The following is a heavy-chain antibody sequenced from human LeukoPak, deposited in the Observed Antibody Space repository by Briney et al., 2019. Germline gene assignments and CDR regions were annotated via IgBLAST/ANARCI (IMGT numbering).Heavy chain of an antibody. J-gene: IGHJ4*02. CDR2: INWNGGST. CDR3: ARDRKTYYYDSSGYPHDY. Sequence: RPGGSLRLSCALSGFTFDDYGMSWVRQAPGKGLEWVSGINWNGGSTGYADSVKGRFTISRDNAKNSLYLQMNSLRAEDTALYYCARDRKTYYYDSSGYPHDYWGQGTLVTVSS. CDR1: GFTFDDYG. D-gene: IGHD3-22*01. V-gene: IGHV3-20*04.